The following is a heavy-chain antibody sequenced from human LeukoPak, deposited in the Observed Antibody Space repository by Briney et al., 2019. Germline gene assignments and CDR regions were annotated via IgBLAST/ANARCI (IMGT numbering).Heavy chain of an antibody. V-gene: IGHV4-39*07. Sequence: SETLSLTCTVSGGSISSSSYYWGWIRQPPGKGLEWIGSIYYSGSTYYNPSLKSRVTVSVDTSKNQFSLKLSSVTAADTAVYYCARGRPEYGDYSYFDYWGQGTLVTVSS. J-gene: IGHJ4*02. D-gene: IGHD4-17*01. CDR1: GGSISSSSYY. CDR2: IYYSGST. CDR3: ARGRPEYGDYSYFDY.